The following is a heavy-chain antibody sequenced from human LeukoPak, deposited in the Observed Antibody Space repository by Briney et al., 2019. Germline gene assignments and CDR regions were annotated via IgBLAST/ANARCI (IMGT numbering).Heavy chain of an antibody. Sequence: PGGSLRLSCAASGFTFSSYWMHWVRQAPGKGLVWVSRINSDGSSTSYADSVKGRFTISRDNAKNTLYLQMNSPRAEDTAVYYCARYCSSTSCYRTFDYWGQGTLVTVSS. CDR3: ARYCSSTSCYRTFDY. J-gene: IGHJ4*02. D-gene: IGHD2-2*02. V-gene: IGHV3-74*01. CDR2: INSDGSST. CDR1: GFTFSSYW.